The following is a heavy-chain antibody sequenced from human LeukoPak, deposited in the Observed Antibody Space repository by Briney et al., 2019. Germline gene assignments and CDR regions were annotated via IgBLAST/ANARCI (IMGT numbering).Heavy chain of an antibody. V-gene: IGHV1-2*02. D-gene: IGHD2-15*01. J-gene: IGHJ5*02. CDR1: GYTFTGYY. Sequence: ASVKVSCKASGYTFTGYYMHWVRQAPGQGLEWMGWINPNSGGTIYAQKFQGRVTMTSDTSISTAYMELSRLTSDDTAVYYCARDLVVHGWFDPWGQGTLVTVSS. CDR2: INPNSGGT. CDR3: ARDLVVHGWFDP.